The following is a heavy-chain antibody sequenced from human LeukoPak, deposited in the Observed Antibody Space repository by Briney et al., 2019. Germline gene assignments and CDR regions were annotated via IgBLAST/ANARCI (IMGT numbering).Heavy chain of an antibody. V-gene: IGHV7-4-1*02. D-gene: IGHD3-22*01. CDR3: ARDLRVIVFDF. CDR2: ISTNTGNP. CDR1: GDTLASNS. Sequence: ASVKVSWKASGDTLASNSISKVRQAPGQGLEWMGWISTNTGNPAYAQGFTGRFVFSMVTSVSTAYLDISSLRAEDTAVYYCARDLRVIVFDFWGQGTMVTVSS. J-gene: IGHJ3*01.